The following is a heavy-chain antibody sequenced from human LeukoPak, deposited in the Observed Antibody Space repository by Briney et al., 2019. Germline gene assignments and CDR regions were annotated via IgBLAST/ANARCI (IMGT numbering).Heavy chain of an antibody. Sequence: GGSLRLSCAASGFTFSDYDMHWVRQATGKGLEWVSAIGTAGDTYYTGSAKGRFTISRENAKNSLYLQMNSLRAGDTAVYYCARVAKERVGGVYYFDYWGQGALVTVSS. D-gene: IGHD1-1*01. CDR2: IGTAGDT. J-gene: IGHJ4*02. CDR1: GFTFSDYD. V-gene: IGHV3-13*01. CDR3: ARVAKERVGGVYYFDY.